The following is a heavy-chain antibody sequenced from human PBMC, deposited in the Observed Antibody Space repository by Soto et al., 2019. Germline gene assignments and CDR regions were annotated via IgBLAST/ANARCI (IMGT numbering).Heavy chain of an antibody. CDR2: ISYDGSNK. CDR1: GFTFSSYG. J-gene: IGHJ3*02. V-gene: IGHV3-30*18. Sequence: QVQLVESGGGVVQPGRSLRLSCAASGFTFSSYGMHWVRQAPGTGLEWVAVISYDGSNKYYADSVKGRFTISRDNSKNTLYLQMNSLRAEDTAVYYCAKIRAVAKDDAVDIWGQGTMVTVSS. D-gene: IGHD6-19*01. CDR3: AKIRAVAKDDAVDI.